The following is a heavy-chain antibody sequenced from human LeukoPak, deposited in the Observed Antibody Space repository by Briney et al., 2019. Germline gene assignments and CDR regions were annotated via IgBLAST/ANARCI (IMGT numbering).Heavy chain of an antibody. D-gene: IGHD3-22*01. CDR3: AKGHGSGYDSSGSPADY. CDR1: GFTFDDYA. V-gene: IGHV3-9*01. J-gene: IGHJ4*02. Sequence: PGGSLRLSCVASGFTFDDYAMHWVRQAPGKGLEWVSGISWNSGSIGYADSVKGRFTISRDNAKNSLYLQMNSLRAEDTALYYCAKGHGSGYDSSGSPADYWGQGTLVTVSS. CDR2: ISWNSGSI.